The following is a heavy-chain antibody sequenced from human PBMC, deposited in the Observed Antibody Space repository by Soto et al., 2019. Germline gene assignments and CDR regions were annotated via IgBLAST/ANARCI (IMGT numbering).Heavy chain of an antibody. CDR1: GGSIAGYY. D-gene: IGHD2-2*01. V-gene: IGHV4-59*01. CDR2: ISYSGNT. Sequence: SETLSLTCTVSGGSIAGYYWSWVRQPPGKGLEWIGYISYSGNTNYNPSLKSRVTISMDTSKNQFSLKLISVTAADTAVYYCARVRFDCTSTSCFVGGLDYWGQGTPVTVSS. CDR3: ARVRFDCTSTSCFVGGLDY. J-gene: IGHJ4*02.